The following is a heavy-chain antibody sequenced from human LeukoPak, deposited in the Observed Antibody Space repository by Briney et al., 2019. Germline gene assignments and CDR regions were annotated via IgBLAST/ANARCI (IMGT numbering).Heavy chain of an antibody. V-gene: IGHV4-34*01. CDR1: GGSFSGYY. CDR3: ARNFGYRSSTSCYRGAYYYYMDV. D-gene: IGHD2-2*01. J-gene: IGHJ6*03. Sequence: SETLSLTCAVYGGSFSGYYWSWIRQPPGKGLEWMGEINHSGSTNYNPSLKSRVTISVDTSKNQFSLKLSSVTAADTAVYYCARNFGYRSSTSCYRGAYYYYMDVWGKGTTVTVSS. CDR2: INHSGST.